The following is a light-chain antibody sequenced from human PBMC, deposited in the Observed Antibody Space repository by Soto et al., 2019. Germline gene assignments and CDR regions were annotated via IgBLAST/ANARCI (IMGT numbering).Light chain of an antibody. V-gene: IGKV2-24*01. CDR2: QVS. CDR1: QSLVYSDGNSY. J-gene: IGKJ5*01. CDR3: MQATQSRT. Sequence: DIVLTQTPLSSPVTLGQPASISCRSSQSLVYSDGNSYLSWLQQRPGQPLRLLIYQVSERFSGVTDRFSVSGAGTDFTLKISGVEPEDVGVYYCMQATQSRTFGQGTRLEIK.